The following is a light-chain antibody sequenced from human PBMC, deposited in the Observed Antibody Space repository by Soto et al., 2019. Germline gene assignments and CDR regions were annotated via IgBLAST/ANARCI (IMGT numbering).Light chain of an antibody. J-gene: IGLJ1*01. CDR2: EVN. Sequence: QSALTQPPSASGSPGQSVTISCTGTSSDIGGYNSVSWYQQHPGKAPRLMIYEVNKRPSGVPDRFSGSKSGYTASLTVSGLQTEDEAFYYCQSYDSSLSGYVFGTGTKVTVL. CDR3: QSYDSSLSGYV. V-gene: IGLV2-8*01. CDR1: SSDIGGYNS.